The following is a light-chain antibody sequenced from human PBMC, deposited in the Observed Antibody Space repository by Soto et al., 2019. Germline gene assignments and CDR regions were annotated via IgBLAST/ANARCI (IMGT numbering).Light chain of an antibody. CDR2: DVS. V-gene: IGLV2-14*01. CDR1: SSDVGGYSY. J-gene: IGLJ2*01. CDR3: SSYTGGSTLV. Sequence: QSALTQPASVSGSPGQPITISCTGTSSDVGGYSYVSWYQQHPGKAPKLMIYDVSNRPSGVSNRFSGSKSGNTASLTISGLQAEDEADYYCSSYTGGSTLVFGGGTKVTVL.